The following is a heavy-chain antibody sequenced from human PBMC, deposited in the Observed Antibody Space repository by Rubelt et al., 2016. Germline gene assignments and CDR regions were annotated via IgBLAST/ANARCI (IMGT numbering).Heavy chain of an antibody. Sequence: EVQLVESGGGLVQPGGSLRLSCAASGFTFSSCAMSWVRQAPGKGLEWVSLIRGSGGTTHYADSVKGRFTVSRDNSKNTLYLQMDSLRVDDTAIYYCAKSGTRWSHFDYWGQGALVTVSS. J-gene: IGHJ4*02. CDR3: AKSGTRWSHFDY. V-gene: IGHV3-23*04. D-gene: IGHD4-23*01. CDR1: GFTFSSCA. CDR2: IRGSGGTT.